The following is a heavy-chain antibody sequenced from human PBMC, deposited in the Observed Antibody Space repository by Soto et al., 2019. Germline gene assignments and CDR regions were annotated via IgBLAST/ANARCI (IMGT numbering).Heavy chain of an antibody. J-gene: IGHJ6*02. V-gene: IGHV4-34*01. CDR1: GGSFSGYY. CDR3: ARGNYYYGMDV. Sequence: SETLSLTCAVYGGSFSGYYWSWIRQPPGKGLEWIGEINHSGSTNYNPSLKSRVTISVDTSKNKFSLKLSSVTAADTAVYYCARGNYYYGMDVWGQGRTVT. CDR2: INHSGST.